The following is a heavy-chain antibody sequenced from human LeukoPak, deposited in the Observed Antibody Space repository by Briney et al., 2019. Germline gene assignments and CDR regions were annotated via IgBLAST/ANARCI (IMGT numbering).Heavy chain of an antibody. D-gene: IGHD3-22*01. CDR1: GFTFSSYA. CDR2: ISGSGGCT. V-gene: IGHV3-23*01. Sequence: GGSLRLSCAASGFTFSSYAMSWVRQAPGKGLEWVSAISGSGGCTYYADSVKGRFTIYRDNSKNTLYLQMNSLRAEDTAVYYCAKSSITMIVVVTPQDYWGQGTLVTVSS. CDR3: AKSSITMIVVVTPQDY. J-gene: IGHJ4*02.